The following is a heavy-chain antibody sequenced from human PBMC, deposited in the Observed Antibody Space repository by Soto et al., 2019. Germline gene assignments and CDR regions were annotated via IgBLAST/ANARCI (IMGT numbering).Heavy chain of an antibody. V-gene: IGHV2-5*02. CDR1: GFSLSTSGVG. CDR2: IYWDDDK. Sequence: QITLKESGPTLMKPTQPLTLTCTFSGFSLSTSGVGVGWIRQPPGKALEWLALIYWDDDKRYSPSLKSRLTITKDTSKNPVVLIMTNMDPADTATYYCAHASVTMVRGITPFDPWGQGTLVTVSS. J-gene: IGHJ5*02. D-gene: IGHD3-10*01. CDR3: AHASVTMVRGITPFDP.